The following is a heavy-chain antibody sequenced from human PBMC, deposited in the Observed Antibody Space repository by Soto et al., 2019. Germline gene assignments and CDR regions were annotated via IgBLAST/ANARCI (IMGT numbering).Heavy chain of an antibody. Sequence: HPGGSLRLSCAASGFTFSSYAMSWVRQAPGKGLEWVSGISGSVGSTYHADSVKGRFTISRDSSKNTLFLQMNSLRADDTAVYYCAKAAVTTSGYYYAMDVWGQGTTVTVSS. D-gene: IGHD4-17*01. CDR2: ISGSVGST. V-gene: IGHV3-23*01. J-gene: IGHJ6*02. CDR1: GFTFSSYA. CDR3: AKAAVTTSGYYYAMDV.